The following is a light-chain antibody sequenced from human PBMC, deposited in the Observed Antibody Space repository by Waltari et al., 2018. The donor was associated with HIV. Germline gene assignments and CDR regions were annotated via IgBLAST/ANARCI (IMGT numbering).Light chain of an antibody. CDR1: SSDVGSYNL. J-gene: IGLJ2*01. CDR3: CSYAGSSTLEV. CDR2: GGR. V-gene: IGLV2-23*01. Sequence: QSALTQPASVSGSPGQSITISCTGTSSDVGSYNLVSWYPQHPGKAPKPMIYGGRKRPPGVSNRFSCSKSGNTASLTISGLQAGDEADYYCCSYAGSSTLEVFGGGTKLTVL.